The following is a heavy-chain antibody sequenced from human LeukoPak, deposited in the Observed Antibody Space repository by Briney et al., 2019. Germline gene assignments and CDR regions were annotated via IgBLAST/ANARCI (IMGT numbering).Heavy chain of an antibody. V-gene: IGHV3-30*03. Sequence: GGSLRLSCAASGFTFSSYGMHWVRQAPGRGLEWVAVISYDGSNKYYAGSVKGRFTISRDNSKNTLYLQMNSLRAEDTAVYYCARDIAVAGLDYWGQGTLVTVSS. CDR3: ARDIAVAGLDY. D-gene: IGHD6-19*01. CDR1: GFTFSSYG. J-gene: IGHJ4*02. CDR2: ISYDGSNK.